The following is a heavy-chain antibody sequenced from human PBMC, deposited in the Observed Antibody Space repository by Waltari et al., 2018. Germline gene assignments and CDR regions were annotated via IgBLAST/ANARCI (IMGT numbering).Heavy chain of an antibody. J-gene: IGHJ4*02. D-gene: IGHD3-10*01. V-gene: IGHV4-4*07. CDR3: AGAGGNSFDY. Sequence: QVQLQESGPGLVKPSATLSLICTVSGASISSYYWSWLRQPAGKGLEWIGRLYTSGHTIYNPSLKSRVTMSVDTSKNQFSLKLTSVTAADTAVYYCAGAGGNSFDYWGQGTLVTVSS. CDR1: GASISSYY. CDR2: LYTSGHT.